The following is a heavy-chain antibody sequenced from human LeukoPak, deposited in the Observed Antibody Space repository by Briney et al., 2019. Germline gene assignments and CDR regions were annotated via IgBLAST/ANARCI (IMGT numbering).Heavy chain of an antibody. J-gene: IGHJ4*02. CDR3: AGMVRGVIKLDY. CDR1: GGSISSSSYY. D-gene: IGHD3-10*01. Sequence: SETLSLTCTVSGGSISSSSYYWGWIRQPPGKGLEWIGSIYYSGSTCYNPSLKSRVTISVDTSKNQFSLKLSSVTAADTAVYYCAGMVRGVIKLDYWGQGTLVTVSS. CDR2: IYYSGST. V-gene: IGHV4-39*01.